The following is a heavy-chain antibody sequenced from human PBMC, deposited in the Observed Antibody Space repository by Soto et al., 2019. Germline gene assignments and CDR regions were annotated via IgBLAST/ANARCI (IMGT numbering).Heavy chain of an antibody. CDR3: ASAYYYDSSGSGTFNWFDP. CDR1: GFTFSSYS. CDR2: ISSSSSYI. V-gene: IGHV3-21*01. D-gene: IGHD3-22*01. Sequence: KPGGSLRLSCAASGFTFSSYSMNWVRQAPGKGLEWVSSISSSSSYIYYADSVKGRFTISRDNAKNSLYLQMSSLRAEDTAVYYCASAYYYDSSGSGTFNWFDPWGQGTLVTVSS. J-gene: IGHJ5*02.